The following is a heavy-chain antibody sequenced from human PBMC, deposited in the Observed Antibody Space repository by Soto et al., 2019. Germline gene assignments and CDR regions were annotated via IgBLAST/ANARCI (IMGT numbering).Heavy chain of an antibody. V-gene: IGHV4-59*01. CDR1: GDSISSYS. D-gene: IGHD5-12*01. J-gene: IGHJ4*02. Sequence: SETLSLTCTVSGDSISSYSWSWIRQPPGKGLEWIGNIHYNGNTKYNPSLKSRVTMSLDTSKNQFSLKLISVTAADTAVYYCAREGNLGRWLQPLDYWGQGTLVTVS. CDR3: AREGNLGRWLQPLDY. CDR2: IHYNGNT.